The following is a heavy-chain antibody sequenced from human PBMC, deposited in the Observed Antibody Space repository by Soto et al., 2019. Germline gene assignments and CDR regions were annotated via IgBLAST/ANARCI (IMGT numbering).Heavy chain of an antibody. D-gene: IGHD1-1*01. CDR3: AMSIDPTVSTGIYY. V-gene: IGHV3-20*04. CDR2: SNWNGGST. CDR1: GFIFDDYG. J-gene: IGHJ4*02. Sequence: GSLRLSCAASGFIFDDYGLSWVRQSPGKGLEWVSGSNWNGGSTGYADSVRDRFTISRDNAKNSLHLQMNSLRAEDTALYYCAMSIDPTVSTGIYYWGQGSLVTVAS.